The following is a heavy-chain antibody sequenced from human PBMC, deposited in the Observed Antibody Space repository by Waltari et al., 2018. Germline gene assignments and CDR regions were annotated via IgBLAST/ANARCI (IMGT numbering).Heavy chain of an antibody. D-gene: IGHD5-18*01. J-gene: IGHJ4*02. Sequence: QVQLVESGGGVVQPGRSLRLSCAASGFTFSSYAMHWVRQAPGKGLEWGAVISYDGSNKYYADSVKGRFTISRDNSKNTLYLQMNSLRAEDTAVYYCARAQGYSYGFGYWGQGTLVTVSS. CDR2: ISYDGSNK. CDR3: ARAQGYSYGFGY. V-gene: IGHV3-30*01. CDR1: GFTFSSYA.